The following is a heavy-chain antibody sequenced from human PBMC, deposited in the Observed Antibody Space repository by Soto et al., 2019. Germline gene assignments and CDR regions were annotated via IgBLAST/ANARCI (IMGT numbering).Heavy chain of an antibody. D-gene: IGHD3-3*01. Sequence: ASVKVSCKASGYTFTGYYMHWVRQAPGQGLEWMGWINPNSGGTNYAQKFQGWVTMTRDTSISTAYMELSRLRSDDTAVYYCARGPPHLDYDFWSGLFSRGVYGMDVWGQGTTVTVSS. CDR2: INPNSGGT. J-gene: IGHJ6*02. V-gene: IGHV1-2*04. CDR1: GYTFTGYY. CDR3: ARGPPHLDYDFWSGLFSRGVYGMDV.